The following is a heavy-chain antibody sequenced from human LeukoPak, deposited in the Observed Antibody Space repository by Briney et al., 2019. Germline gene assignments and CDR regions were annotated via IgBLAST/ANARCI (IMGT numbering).Heavy chain of an antibody. D-gene: IGHD6-19*01. V-gene: IGHV3-23*01. CDR1: GFTFSSYA. J-gene: IGHJ4*02. CDR3: AKDGRIAVAGTFVFDY. Sequence: GGSLRLSCAASGFTFSSYAMSWVRQAPGKGLEWVSAISGSGGSTYYADSVKGRFTISRDNSKNTLYLQMNSLRAEDTAVYYCAKDGRIAVAGTFVFDYWGQGTLVSVSS. CDR2: ISGSGGST.